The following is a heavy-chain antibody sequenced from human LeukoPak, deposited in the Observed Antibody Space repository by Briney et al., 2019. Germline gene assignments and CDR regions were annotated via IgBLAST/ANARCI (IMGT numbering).Heavy chain of an antibody. Sequence: GGSLRLSCVASGFTFSSYWMSWVRQAPGKGLEWVANIKQDGSEKYYVGSVKGRFTISRDNAKNSLYLQMNSLRAEDTAVYYCAGRSGYYGYWGQGTLVTVSS. CDR2: IKQDGSEK. CDR3: AGRSGYYGY. J-gene: IGHJ4*02. D-gene: IGHD3-3*01. CDR1: GFTFSSYW. V-gene: IGHV3-7*05.